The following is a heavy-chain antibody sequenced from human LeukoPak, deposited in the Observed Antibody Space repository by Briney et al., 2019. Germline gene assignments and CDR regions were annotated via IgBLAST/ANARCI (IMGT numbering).Heavy chain of an antibody. J-gene: IGHJ4*02. V-gene: IGHV1-69*13. CDR2: IIPIFGTA. CDR3: ARHGYYDILTGPRGFDY. CDR1: GYTFTGYY. D-gene: IGHD3-9*01. Sequence: SVKVSRKASGYTFTGYYMHWVRQAPGQGLEWMGGIIPIFGTANYAQKFHGRVTITADESTSTAYMELSSLRSEDTAVYYCARHGYYDILTGPRGFDYWGQGTLVTVSS.